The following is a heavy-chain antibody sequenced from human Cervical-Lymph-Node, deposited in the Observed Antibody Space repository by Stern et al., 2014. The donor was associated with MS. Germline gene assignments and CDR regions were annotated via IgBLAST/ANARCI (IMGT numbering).Heavy chain of an antibody. CDR2: INAGNGDT. J-gene: IGHJ4*02. CDR1: GYIFNNYA. Sequence: VQLVQSGAEVKKPGASVKVSCKTSGYIFNNYAMHWVRQAPGQRLAWMGWINAGNGDTKYSQKFQGRVTITRDTSASATYMELSSLRSEDTAVYYCARVAIVLVPSAPLDYWGQGALVTVSS. CDR3: ARVAIVLVPSAPLDY. D-gene: IGHD2-2*03. V-gene: IGHV1-3*01.